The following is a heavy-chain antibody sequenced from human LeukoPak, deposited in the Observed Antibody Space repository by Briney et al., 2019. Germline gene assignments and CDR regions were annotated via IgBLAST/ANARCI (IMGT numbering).Heavy chain of an antibody. V-gene: IGHV4-59*01. D-gene: IGHD6-13*01. J-gene: IGHJ6*03. Sequence: SETLSLTCTVSGGSISSYYWSWIRQPPGKGLEWIGYIYYSGSTNYNPSLKSRVTISVDTSKNQFSLKLSSVTAADTAVYYWAKGYSSPAPYYYYYMDVWGKGTTVTVSS. CDR1: GGSISSYY. CDR3: AKGYSSPAPYYYYYMDV. CDR2: IYYSGST.